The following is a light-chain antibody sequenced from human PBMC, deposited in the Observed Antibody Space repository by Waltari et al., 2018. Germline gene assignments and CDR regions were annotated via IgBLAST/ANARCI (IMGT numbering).Light chain of an antibody. CDR1: SSNIGSNY. J-gene: IGLJ2*01. Sequence: QPVLTQPPSASGTPGQRGTISCSGSSSNIGSNYVYWYQHVPGAAPKLLIYRNTRRPSGVPDRFSGSKSGTSASLAISGRRSEDEADYFCASWDDSLSGPVFGGGTKLTVL. CDR3: ASWDDSLSGPV. V-gene: IGLV1-47*01. CDR2: RNT.